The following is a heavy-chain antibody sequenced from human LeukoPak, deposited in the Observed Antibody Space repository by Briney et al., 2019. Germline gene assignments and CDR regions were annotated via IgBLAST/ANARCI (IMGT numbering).Heavy chain of an antibody. D-gene: IGHD5-12*01. CDR3: VKEARGYSGYDWGVYYYGMDV. CDR1: GFTFSSYA. J-gene: IGHJ6*04. V-gene: IGHV3-64D*06. Sequence: GGSLRLSYSASGFTFSSYAMHWVRQAPGKGLEYVSAISSNGGSTYYADSVKGRFTISRDNSKNTLYLQMSSLRAEDTAVYYCVKEARGYSGYDWGVYYYGMDVWGKGTTVTVSS. CDR2: ISSNGGST.